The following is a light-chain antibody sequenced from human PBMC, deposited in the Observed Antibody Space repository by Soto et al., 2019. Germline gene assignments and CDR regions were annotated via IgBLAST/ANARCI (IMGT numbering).Light chain of an antibody. CDR2: NDN. J-gene: IGLJ2*01. V-gene: IGLV1-44*01. CDR3: AAWERSLQAV. Sequence: QSVLTQPPSASGTPGQKVTISCSGSSSNIGYSTVSWYQHLPGTAPKLLIYNDNRRPSGVPDRFSGSRSGTSASLAISGLQSEDEADYYCAAWERSLQAVFGGGTKVTVL. CDR1: SSNIGYST.